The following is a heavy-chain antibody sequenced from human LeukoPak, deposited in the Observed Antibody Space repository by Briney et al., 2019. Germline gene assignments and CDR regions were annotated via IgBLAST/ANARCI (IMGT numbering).Heavy chain of an antibody. J-gene: IGHJ5*02. V-gene: IGHV3-74*01. CDR1: GFTFSSYG. CDR3: ARDHSTGVTPRNWFDP. D-gene: IGHD4-23*01. Sequence: AGGSLRLSCAASGFTFSSYGLHWVRQAPVKGLVRVSRITRDGSTTNYADYVKRRFTISRDNAKNTLYLQVNSLRAEDTAVYYCARDHSTGVTPRNWFDPWGQGTLVTVSS. CDR2: ITRDGSTT.